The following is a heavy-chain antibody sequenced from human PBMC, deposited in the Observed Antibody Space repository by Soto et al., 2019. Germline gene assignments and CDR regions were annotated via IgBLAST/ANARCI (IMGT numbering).Heavy chain of an antibody. J-gene: IGHJ6*02. CDR1: GGTFSSYA. Sequence: SVKVSCKASGGTFSSYAISWVRQAPGQGLEWMGGIIPIFGTANYAQKFQGRVTITADKSTSTAYMELSSLKSEDTAVYYCARTNYYDTSGYYSPADVWGQGTTVTVSS. V-gene: IGHV1-69*06. CDR2: IIPIFGTA. D-gene: IGHD3-22*01. CDR3: ARTNYYDTSGYYSPADV.